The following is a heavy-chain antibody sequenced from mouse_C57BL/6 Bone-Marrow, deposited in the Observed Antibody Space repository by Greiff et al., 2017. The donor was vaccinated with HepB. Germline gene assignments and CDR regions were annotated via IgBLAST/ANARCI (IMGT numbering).Heavy chain of an antibody. CDR1: GFTFSSYA. J-gene: IGHJ4*01. Sequence: EVQGVESGGGLVKPGGSLKLSCAASGFTFSSYAMSWVRQTPEKRLEWVATISDGGSYTYYPDNVKGRFTISRDNAKNNLYLQMSHLKSEDTAMYYCARDLSLRRYAMDYWGQGTSVTVSS. CDR2: ISDGGSYT. CDR3: ARDLSLRRYAMDY. V-gene: IGHV5-4*01. D-gene: IGHD1-1*01.